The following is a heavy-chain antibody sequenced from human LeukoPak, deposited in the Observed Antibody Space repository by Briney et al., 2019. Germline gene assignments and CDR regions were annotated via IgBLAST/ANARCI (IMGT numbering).Heavy chain of an antibody. D-gene: IGHD4-23*01. V-gene: IGHV3-23*01. J-gene: IGHJ6*02. Sequence: PGGSLRLSCAASGCTFSSYGMSWVRQAPGKGLEWVSGISGSGGNTYYADSVKGRFTISRDNSKNTLYLQMNSLRAEDTAVYYCAKLHYGANSGGRYGMDVWGQGTTVTVSS. CDR1: GCTFSSYG. CDR2: ISGSGGNT. CDR3: AKLHYGANSGGRYGMDV.